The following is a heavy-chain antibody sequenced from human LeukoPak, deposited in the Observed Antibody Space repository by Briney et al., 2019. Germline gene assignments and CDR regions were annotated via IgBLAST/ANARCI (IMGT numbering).Heavy chain of an antibody. D-gene: IGHD3-3*01. CDR3: AKDGGYDFWSGYSKYYYYYMDV. CDR2: INWNGGST. CDR1: GFTFDDYG. J-gene: IGHJ6*03. Sequence: GGSLRLSCAVSGFTFDDYGTSWVRQAPGKGLEWVSGINWNGGSTGYAGSVKGRFTISRDNSKNSLYLQMNSLRAEDTALYYCAKDGGYDFWSGYSKYYYYYMDVWGKGTTVTVSS. V-gene: IGHV3-20*04.